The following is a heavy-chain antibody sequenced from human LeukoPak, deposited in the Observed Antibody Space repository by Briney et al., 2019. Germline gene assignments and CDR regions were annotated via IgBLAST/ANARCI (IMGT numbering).Heavy chain of an antibody. CDR3: ARVRVYDSSGSDAFDI. Sequence: TGGSLRLSCAASGFTFSSYSMNWVRQAPGKGLEWVSSISSSSSYIYYADSVKGRFTISRDNAKNSLYLQMNSLRAEDTAVYYCARVRVYDSSGSDAFDIWGQGTMVTVSS. CDR1: GFTFSSYS. V-gene: IGHV3-21*01. J-gene: IGHJ3*02. D-gene: IGHD3-22*01. CDR2: ISSSSSYI.